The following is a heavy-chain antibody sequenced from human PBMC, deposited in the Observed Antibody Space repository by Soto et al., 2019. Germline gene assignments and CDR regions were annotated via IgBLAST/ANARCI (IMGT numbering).Heavy chain of an antibody. CDR3: AKDGDSSGEIPIVYFQH. V-gene: IGHV3-23*01. D-gene: IGHD3-22*01. Sequence: GGSLRLSCAASGFTFSSYAMSWVRQAPGKGLEWVSAISGSGGSTYYADSVKGRFTISRDNSKNTLYLQMNSLRAEDTAVYYCAKDGDSSGEIPIVYFQHWGQGTLVTVSS. J-gene: IGHJ1*01. CDR1: GFTFSSYA. CDR2: ISGSGGST.